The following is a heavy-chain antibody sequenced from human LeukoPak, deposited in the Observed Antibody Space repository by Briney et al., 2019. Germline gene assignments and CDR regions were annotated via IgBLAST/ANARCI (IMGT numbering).Heavy chain of an antibody. CDR2: ISYDGSNE. CDR3: TRLNYYDSSGYSSH. D-gene: IGHD3-22*01. CDR1: GFTFSSYV. V-gene: IGHV3-30*04. J-gene: IGHJ4*02. Sequence: GRSLRLSCAASGFTFSSYVMHWVRQAPGKGLEWVAIISYDGSNEYYADSVKGRFTISRDNSKNTAYLQMNSLKTEDTAVYYRTRLNYYDSSGYSSHWGQGTLVTVSS.